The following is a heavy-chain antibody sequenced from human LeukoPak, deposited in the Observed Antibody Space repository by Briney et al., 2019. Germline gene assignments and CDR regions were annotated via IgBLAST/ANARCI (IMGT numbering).Heavy chain of an antibody. V-gene: IGHV5-51*01. D-gene: IGHD4-11*01. CDR1: GYSFTSYW. J-gene: IGHJ3*02. CDR2: IYPGDSDT. Sequence: GESLKISCKGSGYSFTSYWIGWVRQMPGKGLEWMGIIYPGDSDTRYSPSFQGQVTISADKSISTAYLQWSSLKASDTAMYYCARLGLDYRIWRGFDIWGQGTMVTVSS. CDR3: ARLGLDYRIWRGFDI.